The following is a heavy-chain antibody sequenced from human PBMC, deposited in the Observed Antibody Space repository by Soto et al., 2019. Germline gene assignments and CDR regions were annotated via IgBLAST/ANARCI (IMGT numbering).Heavy chain of an antibody. CDR2: IDWDDDK. CDR3: ARIEGVDSSGWGGRYYYYGMDV. V-gene: IGHV2-70*01. Sequence: SGPTLVNPTQTLTLTCTFSGFSLSTSGMCVSWIRQPPGKALEWLALIDWDDDKYYSTSLKTRLTISKDTSKNQVVLTMTNMDPVDTATYYCARIEGVDSSGWGGRYYYYGMDVWGQGTTVTVSS. J-gene: IGHJ6*02. CDR1: GFSLSTSGMC. D-gene: IGHD6-19*01.